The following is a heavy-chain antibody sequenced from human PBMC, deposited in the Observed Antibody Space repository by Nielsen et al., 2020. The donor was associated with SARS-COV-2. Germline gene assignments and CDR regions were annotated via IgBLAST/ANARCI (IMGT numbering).Heavy chain of an antibody. CDR2: IFANDEK. CDR3: ARIFPELRLFYFYYYMDV. CDR1: GFSLNNRLG. Sequence: SGPTLVKPTETLTLTCTVSGFSLNNRLGVSWIRQSPGKALEWLAHIFANDEKSYSTSLKSRLTVSRDTSRSQVVLTVTNVDPADTATYYCARIFPELRLFYFYYYMDVWGKGTTVTVSS. D-gene: IGHD1-14*01. J-gene: IGHJ6*03. V-gene: IGHV2-26*01.